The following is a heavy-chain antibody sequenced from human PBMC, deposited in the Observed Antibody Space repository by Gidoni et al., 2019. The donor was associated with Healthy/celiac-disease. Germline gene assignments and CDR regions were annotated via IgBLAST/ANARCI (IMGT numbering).Heavy chain of an antibody. J-gene: IGHJ5*02. V-gene: IGHV4-59*01. Sequence: QVQLQESGPGLVKPSETLSLTCTVSGGSISSYYWSWIRQPPGKGLEWLGYIYYSGSTNYNPSLKSRVTISVDTSKNQFSLKLSSVTAADTAVYYCARVVISLYNWFDPWGQGTLVTVSS. CDR3: ARVVISLYNWFDP. CDR2: IYYSGST. CDR1: GGSISSYY. D-gene: IGHD3-22*01.